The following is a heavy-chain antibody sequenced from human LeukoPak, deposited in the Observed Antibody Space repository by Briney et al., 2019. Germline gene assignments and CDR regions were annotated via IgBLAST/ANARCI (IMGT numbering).Heavy chain of an antibody. V-gene: IGHV3-23*01. D-gene: IGHD3-10*01. CDR2: ISGSGGST. Sequence: GGSLRLSCASTGFTFSRYAMSWVRQAPGKGLEWVSSISGSGGSTYYADSVRGRFTISRDNSKNTLFLQMNSLRAEDTAVYYCAREEGSGSDDAFDIWGQGTMVTVSS. CDR1: GFTFSRYA. CDR3: AREEGSGSDDAFDI. J-gene: IGHJ3*02.